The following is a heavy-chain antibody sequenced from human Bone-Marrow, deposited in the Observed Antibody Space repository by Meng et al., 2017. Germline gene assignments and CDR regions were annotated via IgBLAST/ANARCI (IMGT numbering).Heavy chain of an antibody. CDR2: IGTAGDT. J-gene: IGHJ6*02. V-gene: IGHV3-13*01. Sequence: ETLSLTCAASGFTFSSYDMHWVRQATGNGLEWVSAIGTAGDTYYPDSVKGRFTISRENAKNSLYLQMNSLRAGDTAGYYCARDAGRFYGMDVWGQGTTVTVSS. CDR1: GFTFSSYD. CDR3: ARDAGRFYGMDV. D-gene: IGHD4-17*01.